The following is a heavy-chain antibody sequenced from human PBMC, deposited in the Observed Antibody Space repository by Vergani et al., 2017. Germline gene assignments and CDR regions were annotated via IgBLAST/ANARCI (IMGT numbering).Heavy chain of an antibody. D-gene: IGHD2-8*01. CDR3: AREGYCTNGVCFTLFDV. CDR1: NDSVSNTFYY. J-gene: IGHJ4*02. Sequence: QVQLPESGPGLVKPSETLSLTCTVSNDSVSNTFYYWGWIRQTPGKGLEWIGSIYYSGSTYYNPSLESRVTMSVDTSKSQFSLKLSSVTAADTAVYYCAREGYCTNGVCFTLFDVWGQGALVTVSS. CDR2: IYYSGST. V-gene: IGHV4-39*02.